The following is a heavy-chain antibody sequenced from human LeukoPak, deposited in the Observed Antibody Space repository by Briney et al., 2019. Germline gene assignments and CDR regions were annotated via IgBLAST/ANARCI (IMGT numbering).Heavy chain of an antibody. V-gene: IGHV3-7*05. Sequence: TGGSLRLSCAASGFTFSSYWMSWVRQAPGKGLEWVANINQDGSEKYYVDSVKGRFTISRDSAKNSLYLQRNSLRAEDTAVYHCERMAGGDYDYWGQGNLVTVSS. J-gene: IGHJ4*02. CDR3: ERMAGGDYDY. D-gene: IGHD4-17*01. CDR2: INQDGSEK. CDR1: GFTFSSYW.